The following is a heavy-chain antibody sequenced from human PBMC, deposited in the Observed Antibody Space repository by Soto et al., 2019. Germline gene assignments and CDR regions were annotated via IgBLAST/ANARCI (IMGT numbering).Heavy chain of an antibody. CDR3: ARAVYSSSWYEYYYYGMDV. J-gene: IGHJ6*02. CDR1: GYTFTSYY. Sequence: QVQLVQSGAEVKKPGASVKVSCKASGYTFTSYYMHWVRQAPGQGLEWMGIINPSGGSTSYAQKFQGRVTMTRDTSTSTVYMELRSMRSEDTAVYYCARAVYSSSWYEYYYYGMDVWGQGTTVTVSS. CDR2: INPSGGST. D-gene: IGHD6-13*01. V-gene: IGHV1-46*01.